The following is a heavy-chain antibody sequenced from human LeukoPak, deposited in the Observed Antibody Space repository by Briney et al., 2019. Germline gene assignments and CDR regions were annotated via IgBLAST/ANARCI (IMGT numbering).Heavy chain of an antibody. CDR2: LYYGGNT. D-gene: IGHD3-22*01. Sequence: PSETLSLTCTVSGDPISSSDRYWAWIRQPPGKGLEWIASLYYGGNTYYNPSLNGRLTISLDTSKNQFSLKLSSVTAADTAVYYCARLGDDSSGYYYGTIDYWGQGTLVTVSS. J-gene: IGHJ4*02. V-gene: IGHV4-39*07. CDR3: ARLGDDSSGYYYGTIDY. CDR1: GDPISSSDRY.